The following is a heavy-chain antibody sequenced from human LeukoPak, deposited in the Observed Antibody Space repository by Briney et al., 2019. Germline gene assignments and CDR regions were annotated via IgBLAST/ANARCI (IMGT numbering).Heavy chain of an antibody. D-gene: IGHD1-26*01. Sequence: GTSGKVSCKASGFTFTSSAMQWVRQARGQRLEWIGWIVVGSGNTNYAQKFQERVTITRDMSTSTAYMELSSLRSEDTAVYYCAADFRRGVGAALGYWGQGTLVTVSS. CDR3: AADFRRGVGAALGY. CDR1: GFTFTSSA. J-gene: IGHJ4*02. CDR2: IVVGSGNT. V-gene: IGHV1-58*02.